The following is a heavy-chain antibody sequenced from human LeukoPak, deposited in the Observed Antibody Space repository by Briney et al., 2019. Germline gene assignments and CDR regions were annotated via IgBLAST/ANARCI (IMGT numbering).Heavy chain of an antibody. CDR3: AAPMTFEAFDI. D-gene: IGHD2-21*02. CDR1: GYTISELS. CDR2: YDPEQGET. V-gene: IGHV1-24*01. J-gene: IGHJ3*02. Sequence: ASVKVSCKVSGYTISELSMHWVRQAPGKGLEWMGGYDPEQGETAYAQKFQGRLTMTEDTSTDTAHMELSSLRSDDTAVYYCAAPMTFEAFDIWGQGTMVTVSS.